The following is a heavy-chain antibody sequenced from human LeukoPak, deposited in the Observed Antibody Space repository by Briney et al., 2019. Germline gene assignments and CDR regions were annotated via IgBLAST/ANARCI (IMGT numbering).Heavy chain of an antibody. V-gene: IGHV4-31*03. CDR1: GGSNSSGGYY. D-gene: IGHD4-23*01. CDR3: ARVKESDGNSWFDP. Sequence: SQTLSLTCNVSGGSNSSGGYYWSWVRQHPVKGLEWIGYIYYSGRTYYNPSLKSGVTISVDTSKRQFSLKLVSVTAADTAVYYCARVKESDGNSWFDPWGQGTLVTVSS. CDR2: IYYSGRT. J-gene: IGHJ5*02.